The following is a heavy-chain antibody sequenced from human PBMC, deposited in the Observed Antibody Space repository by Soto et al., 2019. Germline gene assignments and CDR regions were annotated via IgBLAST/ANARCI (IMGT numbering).Heavy chain of an antibody. Sequence: GGSLRLSCVVSGFSFSSVWMTWVRQAPGKGLECVANIKYDGSEEYYVDSVKGRFTISRDNAKNSLYLQMNSLRDEDSAVYYCVTDLNCQGHRGQGTLVTVSS. V-gene: IGHV3-7*01. CDR1: GFSFSSVW. J-gene: IGHJ4*02. CDR3: VTDLNCQGH. CDR2: IKYDGSEE. D-gene: IGHD2-21*01.